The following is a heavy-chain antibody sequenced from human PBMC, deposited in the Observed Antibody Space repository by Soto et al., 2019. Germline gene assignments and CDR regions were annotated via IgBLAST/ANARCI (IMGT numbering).Heavy chain of an antibody. J-gene: IGHJ3*02. D-gene: IGHD5-12*01. CDR2: IWYDGSNK. CDR3: ARGRHTVATTYDAFAI. V-gene: IGHV3-33*01. CDR1: GFTFSSYG. Sequence: GGSLRLSCAASGFTFSSYGMHWVRQAPGKGLEWVAVIWYDGSNKYYADSVKGRFTISRDNSKNTLYLQMNSLRAEDTAVYYCARGRHTVATTYDAFAIWGQGTMVTVSS.